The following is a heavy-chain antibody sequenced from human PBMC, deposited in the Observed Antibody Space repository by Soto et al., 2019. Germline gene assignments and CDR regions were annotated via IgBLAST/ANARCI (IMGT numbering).Heavy chain of an antibody. J-gene: IGHJ4*02. CDR1: GGSISSGGYS. D-gene: IGHD3-10*01. Sequence: SETLSLTCAVSGGSISSGGYSWSWIRQPPGKGLEWIGYIYHSGSTYYNPSLKSRVTISVDRSKNQFSLKLSSVTAADTAVYYCARAIGWFGELLGGYYFDYWGQGTLVTASS. V-gene: IGHV4-30-2*01. CDR3: ARAIGWFGELLGGYYFDY. CDR2: IYHSGST.